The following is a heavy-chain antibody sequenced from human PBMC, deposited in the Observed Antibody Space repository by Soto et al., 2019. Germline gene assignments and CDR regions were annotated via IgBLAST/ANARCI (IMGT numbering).Heavy chain of an antibody. CDR1: GFTFSSYG. CDR2: IWYDGSNK. Sequence: GGSLRLSCAASGFTFSSYGMHWVRQAPGKGLEWVAVIWYDGSNKYYADSVKGRFTISRDNSKNTLYLQMNSLRAEDTAVYYCARVYCGGDCRLYYFDYWGQGTLVTVSS. CDR3: ARVYCGGDCRLYYFDY. D-gene: IGHD2-21*02. V-gene: IGHV3-33*01. J-gene: IGHJ4*02.